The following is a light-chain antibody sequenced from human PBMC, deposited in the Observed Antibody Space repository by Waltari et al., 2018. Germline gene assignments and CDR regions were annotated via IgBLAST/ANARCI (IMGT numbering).Light chain of an antibody. V-gene: IGKV3-20*01. CDR1: QSVSPTY. Sequence: EIVLTQSPGTLSLSPGERATLSCRASQSVSPTYLPWYQQKVGQAPRLLIYGAITRATGIPDRFSGSGSGTDFTLTISRLEPEDFAVYYCQQYGTSPPLTFGGGTKVEIK. CDR3: QQYGTSPPLT. J-gene: IGKJ4*01. CDR2: GAI.